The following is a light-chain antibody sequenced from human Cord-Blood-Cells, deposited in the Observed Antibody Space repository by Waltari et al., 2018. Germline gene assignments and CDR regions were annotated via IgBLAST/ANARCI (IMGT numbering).Light chain of an antibody. CDR2: LGS. CDR3: MQALQTPRT. Sequence: MVMTQSSPFFPFTPGEAASISCRSHQSLLHSNGYNYLNWYLQKPGKSPQLLIYLGSNRASGVPDRFSGSGSGTDFTLKISSVEAEDVGVYYCMQALQTPRTFGQGTKVEIK. CDR1: QSLLHSNGYNY. J-gene: IGKJ1*01. V-gene: IGKV2-28*01.